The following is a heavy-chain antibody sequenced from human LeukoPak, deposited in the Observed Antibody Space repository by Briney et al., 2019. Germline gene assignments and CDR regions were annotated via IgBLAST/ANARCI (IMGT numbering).Heavy chain of an antibody. D-gene: IGHD3-22*01. V-gene: IGHV3-23*01. CDR2: ISGGGGST. CDR3: AKDYYDSSGPSFDY. Sequence: PGGSLRLSCAASGFTFSSYAMGWVRQAPGKGLQWVSAISGGGGSTYYADSVEGRFTISRDNSKNTLFLQMNSLRAEDTAVYYCAKDYYDSSGPSFDYWGQGTLVTVSS. J-gene: IGHJ4*02. CDR1: GFTFSSYA.